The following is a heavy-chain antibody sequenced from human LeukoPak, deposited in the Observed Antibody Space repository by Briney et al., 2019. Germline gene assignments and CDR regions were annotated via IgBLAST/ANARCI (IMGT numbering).Heavy chain of an antibody. CDR2: IYYSGST. D-gene: IGHD1-26*01. CDR1: GGSISSYY. J-gene: IGHJ4*02. Sequence: SETLSLTCTVSGGSISSYYWSWIRQPPGKGLEWIGYIYYSGSTYYNPSLKSRVTISVDTSKNQFSLKLSSVTAADTAVYYCAGSGSYYFIDFWGQGTLVTVSS. CDR3: AGSGSYYFIDF. V-gene: IGHV4-59*08.